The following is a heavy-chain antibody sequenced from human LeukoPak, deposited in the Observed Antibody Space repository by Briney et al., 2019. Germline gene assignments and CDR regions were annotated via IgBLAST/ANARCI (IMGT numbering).Heavy chain of an antibody. Sequence: ASVKVSCKASGYTFTGYYMHWVRQAPGQGLDWMGWINPNSGGANYAQKFQGRVPMTRDTSISTAYMELSRLRSDDTAVYYCAREDPSGSGYADAFDIWGQGTMVTVSS. CDR3: AREDPSGSGYADAFDI. D-gene: IGHD3-22*01. J-gene: IGHJ3*02. CDR2: INPNSGGA. CDR1: GYTFTGYY. V-gene: IGHV1-2*02.